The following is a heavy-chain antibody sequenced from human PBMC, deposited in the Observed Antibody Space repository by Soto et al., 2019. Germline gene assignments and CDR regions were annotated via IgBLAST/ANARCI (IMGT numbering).Heavy chain of an antibody. CDR2: INHLGSI. V-gene: IGHV4-34*01. Sequence: SVTLSRTFVVTGMSLIDFFWSWISQPPGMALEWIGEINHLGSINYNPSLKSRVTMSVDTSKNQFSLTLNSVTAADTATYYCARGGISHWAYFYYMDVWDRGTTVT. J-gene: IGHJ6*03. CDR1: GMSLIDFF. D-gene: IGHD2-21*01. CDR3: ARGGISHWAYFYYMDV.